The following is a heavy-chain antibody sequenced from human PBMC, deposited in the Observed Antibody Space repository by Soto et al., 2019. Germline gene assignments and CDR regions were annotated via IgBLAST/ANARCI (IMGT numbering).Heavy chain of an antibody. CDR2: IVTLFGTA. V-gene: IGHV1-69*01. Sequence: VQLMQSGAEVKQPGSSVKVSCEASGGTFSSHSINWVRQAPGQGLQWMGGIVTLFGTANYAQNFQGRVTITADQSTSTVYMELSSLRSDDTAVYYCAREVGYGDFSAALLDWGQGTLVTVCS. J-gene: IGHJ4*02. CDR1: GGTFSSHS. D-gene: IGHD4-17*01. CDR3: AREVGYGDFSAALLD.